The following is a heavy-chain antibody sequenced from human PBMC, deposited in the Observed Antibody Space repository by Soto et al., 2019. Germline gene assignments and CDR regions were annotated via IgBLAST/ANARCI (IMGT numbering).Heavy chain of an antibody. D-gene: IGHD3-9*01. CDR3: ARLTAYYDFLTGYWPH. J-gene: IGHJ4*02. Sequence: SETLSLTCTVSGDSISSSSYYWGWIRQPPGKGLECIGTIYYSGTTYYNPSLKSRVTISVDTSNNHLSLKLSSVTAADTAVYYCARLTAYYDFLTGYWPHWGQGTLVTVSS. V-gene: IGHV4-39*02. CDR2: IYYSGTT. CDR1: GDSISSSSYY.